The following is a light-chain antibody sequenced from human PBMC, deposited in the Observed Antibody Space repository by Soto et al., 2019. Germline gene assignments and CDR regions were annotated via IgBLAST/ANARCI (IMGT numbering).Light chain of an antibody. CDR1: QSISRN. CDR3: QHYNNWPTYS. CDR2: GSS. Sequence: EIVMTQSPATLSVSPGERATLSCRASQSISRNLAWYHQKPGQAPRLXXYGSSKRAADIPARFSGSGSGTHLTLTITSLQSADFGVYYGQHYNNWPTYSFGQGTKVDIK. J-gene: IGKJ2*03. V-gene: IGKV3-15*01.